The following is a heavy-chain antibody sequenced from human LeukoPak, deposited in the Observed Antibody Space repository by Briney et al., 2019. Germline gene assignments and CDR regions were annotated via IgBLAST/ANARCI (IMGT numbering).Heavy chain of an antibody. D-gene: IGHD2-15*01. CDR1: GYIFTSYG. V-gene: IGHV1-18*01. CDR3: ARVTITPRSYGMDV. CDR2: ISAHNGNT. J-gene: IGHJ6*02. Sequence: ASVKVSCKASGYIFTSYGFSWVRQAPGQGLEWMGWISAHNGNTNYAQNLQGRVTMTTDTSSSTAYMELRSLRSEDTAVYYCARVTITPRSYGMDVWGQGTTVTVSS.